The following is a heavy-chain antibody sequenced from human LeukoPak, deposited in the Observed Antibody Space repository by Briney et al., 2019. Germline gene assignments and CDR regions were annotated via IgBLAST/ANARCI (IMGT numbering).Heavy chain of an antibody. D-gene: IGHD3-10*01. Sequence: GGSLRLSCVASGFTFSGYWMSWVRQAPGKGLEWMANMKQDGSEKYYVDSVKGRFTISRDNAKNSLYLQMNSLRAEDTAVYYCARGTYYYGSGSPETGYWGQGTLVTVSS. CDR1: GFTFSGYW. CDR2: MKQDGSEK. J-gene: IGHJ4*02. V-gene: IGHV3-7*03. CDR3: ARGTYYYGSGSPETGY.